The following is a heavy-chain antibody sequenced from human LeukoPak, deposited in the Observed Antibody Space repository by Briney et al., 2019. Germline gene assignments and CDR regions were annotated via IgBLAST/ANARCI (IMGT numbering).Heavy chain of an antibody. CDR3: ARSETVVTPIIKHPRYPVDIDY. D-gene: IGHD4-23*01. CDR1: GFTFSNYS. CDR2: ISSSSNTI. V-gene: IGHV3-48*04. Sequence: GGSLRLSCAASGFTFSNYSMNWVRQAPGKGLEWVSYISSSSNTIYYADSVKGRFTISRDNAKNSLYLQMNSLRAEDTAVYYCARSETVVTPIIKHPRYPVDIDYWGQGTLVTVSS. J-gene: IGHJ4*02.